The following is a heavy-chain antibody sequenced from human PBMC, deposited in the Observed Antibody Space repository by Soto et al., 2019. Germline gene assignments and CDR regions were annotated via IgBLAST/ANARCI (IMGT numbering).Heavy chain of an antibody. Sequence: PGGSLRLSCAASGFTFSMSAMTWVRKAPGKGLEWVSTTGLNGRTTYYADSVKGRSTVSRDKTKNTLDLHMSSLRSEDTAVYYCATVHSTSRSFDYWGQGTLVTVSS. CDR1: GFTFSMSA. J-gene: IGHJ4*02. CDR3: ATVHSTSRSFDY. V-gene: IGHV3-23*01. D-gene: IGHD6-6*01. CDR2: TGLNGRTT.